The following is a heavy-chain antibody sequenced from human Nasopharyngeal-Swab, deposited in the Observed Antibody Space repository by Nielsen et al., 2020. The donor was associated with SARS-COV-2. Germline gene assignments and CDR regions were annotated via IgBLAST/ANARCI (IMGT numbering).Heavy chain of an antibody. CDR2: IGGSGDST. D-gene: IGHD4-23*01. V-gene: IGHV3-23*01. J-gene: IGHJ4*02. CDR1: GFTLSSYC. Sequence: GESLKISCAASGFTLSSYCMTWVRQAPGKGLEWVSSIGGSGDSTFYADSVKGRFIISRDNPKNTLYLQMNSLTTDDTAVYYCARDEVQQGTTTVGYLDYWGQGTLVTVSP. CDR3: ARDEVQQGTTTVGYLDY.